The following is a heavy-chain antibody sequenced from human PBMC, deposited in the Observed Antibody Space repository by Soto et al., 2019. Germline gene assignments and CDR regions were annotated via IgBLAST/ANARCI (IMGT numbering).Heavy chain of an antibody. D-gene: IGHD6-6*01. CDR2: ISGSGGST. CDR3: ARDSAARRVVSALHS. CDR1: GVTFGSCA. V-gene: IGHV3-23*01. J-gene: IGHJ4*02. Sequence: GGSLRLSCAASGVTFGSCAMSWVRQAPRKGLEWVSAISGSGGSTYYADSVKGRFTISRDNSKNTLYLQMNSLRAQDTAVYDCARDSAARRVVSALHSCGQGPLVTVSS.